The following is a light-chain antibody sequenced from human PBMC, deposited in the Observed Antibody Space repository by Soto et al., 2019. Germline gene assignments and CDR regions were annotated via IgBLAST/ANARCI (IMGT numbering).Light chain of an antibody. J-gene: IGKJ5*01. CDR3: HQYERLPVT. CDR2: STS. V-gene: IGKV3-20*01. Sequence: VVLTQSPATLSMSPGEAVTLSCRASQIVSNPYLAWYQQRPGQVPRLVVSSTSKRATGIPERFSGGGSGTGFTLTITSPEPEDFAVYYCHQYERLPVTFGQGTRL. CDR1: QIVSNPY.